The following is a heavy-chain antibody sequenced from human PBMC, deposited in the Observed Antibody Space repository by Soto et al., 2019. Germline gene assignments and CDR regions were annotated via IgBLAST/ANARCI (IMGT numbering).Heavy chain of an antibody. CDR2: ISGSGGST. CDR1: GFMVNSSYG. Sequence: GGSLRLSCAASGFMVNSSYGMSWVRQAPGKGLEWVSAISGSGGSTYYADSVKGRFTISRDNSKNTLYLQMNSLRAEDTAVYYCAKEKISTSCCNWFDPWGQGTLVTVSS. V-gene: IGHV3-23*01. CDR3: AKEKISTSCCNWFDP. D-gene: IGHD2-2*01. J-gene: IGHJ5*02.